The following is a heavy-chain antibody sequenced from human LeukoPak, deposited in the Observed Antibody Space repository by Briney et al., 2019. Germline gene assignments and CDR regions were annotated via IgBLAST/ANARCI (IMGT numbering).Heavy chain of an antibody. V-gene: IGHV1-2*06. CDR3: ASDFEYGTSSSSELDF. D-gene: IGHD6-6*01. CDR1: GYTFTGYY. J-gene: IGHJ4*02. CDR2: INPNSGGT. Sequence: GASVKVSCKASGYTFTGYYMHWVRQAPGQGLEWMGRINPNSGGTNFAQKFQGRVSMTRDTSISTAYMEMSSLRSDDTAVYYCASDFEYGTSSSSELDFWGQGTLVTVSS.